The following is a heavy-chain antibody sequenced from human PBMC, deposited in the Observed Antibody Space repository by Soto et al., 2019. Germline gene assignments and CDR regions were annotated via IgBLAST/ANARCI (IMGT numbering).Heavy chain of an antibody. Sequence: PSETLSLTCTVSGGSISSGGYSWNWIRQPPGKGLEWIGHIYDSGTTYYNPSLRSRVTISLDTSNNQFSLKLSSVSAADTAVYFCARGEAARLGRWFDPWGQGTPVTVSS. V-gene: IGHV4-31*03. D-gene: IGHD6-6*01. CDR2: IYDSGTT. CDR1: GGSISSGGYS. J-gene: IGHJ5*02. CDR3: ARGEAARLGRWFDP.